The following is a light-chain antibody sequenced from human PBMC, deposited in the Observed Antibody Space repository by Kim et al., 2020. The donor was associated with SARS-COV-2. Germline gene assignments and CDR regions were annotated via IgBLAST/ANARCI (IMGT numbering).Light chain of an antibody. CDR3: QSYDKSLNSVV. J-gene: IGLJ1*01. CDR1: RSSNGAGYD. V-gene: IGLV1-40*03. CDR2: ANN. Sequence: RVTISCIGSRSSNGAGYDVHWYQQLPGTAPKVVIFANNNRPSGVPRRFSGSKTGASASLAITGLEAEDEAEYYCQSYDKSLNSVVFGTGTKVTVL.